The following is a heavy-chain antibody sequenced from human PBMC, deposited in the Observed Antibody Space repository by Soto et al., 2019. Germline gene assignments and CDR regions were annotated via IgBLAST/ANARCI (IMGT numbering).Heavy chain of an antibody. J-gene: IGHJ6*02. CDR1: GGSISSNDFY. Sequence: PSETLSLTCIVSGGSISSNDFYWSWIRQHPGKGLEWIGYIYYSGNTYYNPSLKSRVTISVGTSKNQFSLKLSSVTAADTAVYYCARASPVVTDVWGQGTTVTVSS. D-gene: IGHD5-18*01. CDR2: IYYSGNT. V-gene: IGHV4-30-4*08. CDR3: ARASPVVTDV.